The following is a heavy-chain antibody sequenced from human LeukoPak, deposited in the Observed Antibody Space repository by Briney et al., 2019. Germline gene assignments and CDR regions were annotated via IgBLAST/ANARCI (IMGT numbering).Heavy chain of an antibody. Sequence: SXXASGFTFTGQNMNWVRQAPGKXXXXXAYISISSGTIYYADSVKGRFTISRDNARNSLHLQMNSLRVEDTAVYYCTRDSESWTVTGPRFDYWGQGTLVTVSS. V-gene: IGHV3-48*04. D-gene: IGHD6-19*01. CDR3: TRDSESWTVTGPRFDY. CDR2: ISISSGTI. CDR1: GFTFTGQN. J-gene: IGHJ4*02.